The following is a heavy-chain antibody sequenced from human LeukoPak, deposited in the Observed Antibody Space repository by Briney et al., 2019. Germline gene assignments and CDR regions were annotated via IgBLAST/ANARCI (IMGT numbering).Heavy chain of an antibody. J-gene: IGHJ5*02. D-gene: IGHD6-19*01. V-gene: IGHV3-11*03. CDR3: ARWHSRQWLLPTSTGFDP. Sequence: PGGSLRLSCAASGFTFSDYYMSWIRQAPGKGLEWVSYISSSSSYTNYADSVKGRFTISRDNAKNSLYLQMNSLRAEDTAVYYCARWHSRQWLLPTSTGFDPGGQETLVTVSS. CDR1: GFTFSDYY. CDR2: ISSSSSYT.